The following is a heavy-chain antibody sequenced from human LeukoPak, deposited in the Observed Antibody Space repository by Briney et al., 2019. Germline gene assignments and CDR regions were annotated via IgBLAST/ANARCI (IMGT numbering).Heavy chain of an antibody. V-gene: IGHV3-23*01. J-gene: IGHJ5*02. D-gene: IGHD2-2*01. Sequence: QPGGSLRLSCAASGFTFSSYAMSWVRQAPVKGLEWVSAISGSGGSTYYADSVKGRFTISRDNSKNTLYLQMNSLRAEDTAVYYCAKDSFPFIPAAENWFDPWGQGTLVTVSS. CDR1: GFTFSSYA. CDR3: AKDSFPFIPAAENWFDP. CDR2: ISGSGGST.